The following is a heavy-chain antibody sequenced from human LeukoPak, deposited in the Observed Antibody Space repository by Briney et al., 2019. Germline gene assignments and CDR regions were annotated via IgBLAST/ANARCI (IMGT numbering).Heavy chain of an antibody. D-gene: IGHD3-9*01. Sequence: PSETLSLTCAVYGGSFSGYYWSWIRQPPGKGLECIGEINHSGSTNYNPSLKSRVTISVDTSKNQFSLKLSSVTAADTAVYYCARNQLNYDILTGYLEGGFDYWGQGTLVTVSS. CDR2: INHSGST. CDR3: ARNQLNYDILTGYLEGGFDY. CDR1: GGSFSGYY. V-gene: IGHV4-34*01. J-gene: IGHJ4*02.